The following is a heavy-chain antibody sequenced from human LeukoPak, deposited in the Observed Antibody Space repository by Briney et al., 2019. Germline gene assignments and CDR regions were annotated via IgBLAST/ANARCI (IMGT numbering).Heavy chain of an antibody. Sequence: GGSLRLSCAASGFTFSSYEMNWVRQAPGKGLEWVSYISSSGSAIYYADSVKGRFTISRDNAKNSLYLQMNSLRAEDTAVYYCARGPAARRFYFDYWGQGTLVTVSS. J-gene: IGHJ4*02. CDR2: ISSSGSAI. CDR3: ARGPAARRFYFDY. D-gene: IGHD6-6*01. V-gene: IGHV3-48*03. CDR1: GFTFSSYE.